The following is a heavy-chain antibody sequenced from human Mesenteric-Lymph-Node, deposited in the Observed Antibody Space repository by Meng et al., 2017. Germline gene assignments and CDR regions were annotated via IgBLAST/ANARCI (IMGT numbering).Heavy chain of an antibody. J-gene: IGHJ4*02. CDR2: IKLDGSEK. V-gene: IGHV3-7*01. D-gene: IGHD5-18*01. CDR1: GFTFTNYW. Sequence: GESLKISCAASGFTFTNYWMSWVRQAPGKGLEWVASIKLDGSEKYYVDSVKGRFTISRDNAKNSLFLQMNSLRAEDTAVFYCVRGGYRICDYWGQGTLVTVSS. CDR3: VRGGYRICDY.